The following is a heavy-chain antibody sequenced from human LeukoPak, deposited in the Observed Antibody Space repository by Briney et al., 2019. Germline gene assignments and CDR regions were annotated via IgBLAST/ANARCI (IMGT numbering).Heavy chain of an antibody. CDR3: ARDRFMDY. Sequence: GGSLRLSCEASGFTFSSYLMSWVRQAPGKGLEWVANIKQDGSDKYYVDSVKGRFTISTDNAKNSLYLQMNSLRAEDTAVYYCARDRFMDYWGQGTLVTVSS. J-gene: IGHJ4*02. CDR1: GFTFSSYL. V-gene: IGHV3-7*05. D-gene: IGHD3-16*01. CDR2: IKQDGSDK.